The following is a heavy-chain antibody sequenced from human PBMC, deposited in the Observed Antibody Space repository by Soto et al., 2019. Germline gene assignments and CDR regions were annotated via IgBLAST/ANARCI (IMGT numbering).Heavy chain of an antibody. CDR2: IFHSGST. D-gene: IGHD6-13*01. Sequence: QVQLQESGPGLLKPSQTLSLTCNVSNGYINSGGFYWSWIRQHPGKGLEWIGYIFHSGSTLYNPSLNSRVTLSAETSKNQLSLNLRSVTVADTAVYYCARGGIAGNWFDPWGQGILVTVSS. J-gene: IGHJ5*02. V-gene: IGHV4-31*03. CDR3: ARGGIAGNWFDP. CDR1: NGYINSGGFY.